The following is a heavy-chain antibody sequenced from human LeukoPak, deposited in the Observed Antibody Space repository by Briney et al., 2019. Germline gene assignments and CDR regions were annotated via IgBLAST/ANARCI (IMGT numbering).Heavy chain of an antibody. CDR2: IDGGGSNT. CDR3: ARGRISLSYFDY. CDR1: GFIFSDSW. V-gene: IGHV3-74*01. D-gene: IGHD2-15*01. Sequence: GGSLRLSCVASGFIFSDSWMHWVRQAPGKGLVWVSRIDGGGSNTPYADSVKGRFTISRDNAESTLYLQMNSLRVEDTAVYYCARGRISLSYFDYWGQGVLVTVAS. J-gene: IGHJ4*02.